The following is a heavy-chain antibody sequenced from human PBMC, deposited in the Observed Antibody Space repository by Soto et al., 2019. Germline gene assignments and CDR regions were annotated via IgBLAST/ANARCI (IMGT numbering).Heavy chain of an antibody. J-gene: IGHJ6*02. V-gene: IGHV3-74*01. CDR3: ARDKEVLLTNYGMAV. CDR1: SFTFGSYL. Sequence: PGLSLRLSCRAPSFTFGSYLMHWVRQTPGKGLVWVSDINVDGTETWYADSVKGRFTISRDNDKKTLYLHMTGLRVDDTGAYYCARDKEVLLTNYGMAVWSQGATVTVS. CDR2: INVDGTET.